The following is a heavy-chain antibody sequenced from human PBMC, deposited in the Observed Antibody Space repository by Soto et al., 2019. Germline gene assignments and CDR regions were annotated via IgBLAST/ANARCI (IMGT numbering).Heavy chain of an antibody. CDR1: GGSFSGYY. Sequence: QVQLQQWGAGLLKPSETLSLTCAVYGGSFSGYYWSWIRQPPGKGLEWIGEINHSGSTNYNPSLKSRVTISVDTSKNQCSLKLSSVTAADTAVYYCARGRYSSNRYLQGESRFDYWGQGTLVTVSS. CDR3: ARGRYSSNRYLQGESRFDY. CDR2: INHSGST. V-gene: IGHV4-34*01. D-gene: IGHD6-13*01. J-gene: IGHJ4*02.